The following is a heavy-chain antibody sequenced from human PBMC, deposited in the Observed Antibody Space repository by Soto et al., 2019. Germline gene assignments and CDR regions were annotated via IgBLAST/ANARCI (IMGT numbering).Heavy chain of an antibody. CDR3: TRDGDWRMTTNPYYYYGMDV. CDR1: GGSISGYY. D-gene: IGHD2-21*02. CDR2: VYYSGGA. J-gene: IGHJ6*02. Sequence: SETLSLTCTVSGGSISGYYWSWIRQPPGKGLEWIGNVYYSGGAKYNPSVKRRVSISVDTSKNQFSLNLSSVTAADTAVYYCTRDGDWRMTTNPYYYYGMDVWGPGITVTVSS. V-gene: IGHV4-59*01.